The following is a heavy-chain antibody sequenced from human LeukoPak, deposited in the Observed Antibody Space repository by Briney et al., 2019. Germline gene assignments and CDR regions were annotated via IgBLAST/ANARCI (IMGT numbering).Heavy chain of an antibody. CDR1: GGSFSGYY. V-gene: IGHV4-34*01. Sequence: SETLSLTCAVYGGSFSGYYWSWIRQPPGKGLEWIGEINHSGSTNYNPSLKSRVTISVDTSKNQFSLKLSSVTAADTAVYYCARGPPLSATNSNYGMDVWGQGTTVTGSS. J-gene: IGHJ6*02. CDR3: ARGPPLSATNSNYGMDV. CDR2: INHSGST. D-gene: IGHD1-1*01.